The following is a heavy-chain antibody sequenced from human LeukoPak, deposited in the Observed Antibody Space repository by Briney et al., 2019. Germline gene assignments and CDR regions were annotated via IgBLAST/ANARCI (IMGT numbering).Heavy chain of an antibody. Sequence: GGSLRLSCAASGFTFSSYWMHWVRHAPGKGLVWVSRINSDGSSTSYADSVKGRLTISRDNAKNTLYLQTNSLRVEDTAVYYCARGDGYAQRDWGQGTLVTVSS. CDR2: INSDGSST. V-gene: IGHV3-74*01. CDR1: GFTFSSYW. J-gene: IGHJ4*02. D-gene: IGHD5-12*01. CDR3: ARGDGYAQRD.